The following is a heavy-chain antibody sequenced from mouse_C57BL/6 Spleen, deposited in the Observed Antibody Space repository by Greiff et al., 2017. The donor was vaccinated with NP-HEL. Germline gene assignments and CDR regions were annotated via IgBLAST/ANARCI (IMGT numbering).Heavy chain of an antibody. CDR3: ARRGYSSGYAMDY. D-gene: IGHD3-2*02. Sequence: EVQLQESGPELVKPGASVKIPCKASGYTFTDYNMDWVKQSHGKSLEWIGDINPNNGGTIYNQKFKGKATLTVDKSSSTAYMELRSLTSEDTAVYYCARRGYSSGYAMDYWGQGTSVTVSS. CDR1: GYTFTDYN. V-gene: IGHV1-18*01. CDR2: INPNNGGT. J-gene: IGHJ4*01.